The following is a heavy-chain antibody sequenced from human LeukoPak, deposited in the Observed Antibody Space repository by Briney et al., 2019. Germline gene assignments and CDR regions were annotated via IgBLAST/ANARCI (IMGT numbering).Heavy chain of an antibody. CDR1: GFTVSSNY. V-gene: IGHV3-53*05. CDR3: AGGYGDYVYYYGMDV. CDR2: IYSGGST. Sequence: PGGSLRPSCAASGFTVSSNYMSWVRQAPGKGLEWVSVIYSGGSTYYADSVKGRFTISRDNSKNTPYLQMNSLRAEDTAVYYCAGGYGDYVYYYGMDVWGQGTTVTVSS. D-gene: IGHD4-17*01. J-gene: IGHJ6*02.